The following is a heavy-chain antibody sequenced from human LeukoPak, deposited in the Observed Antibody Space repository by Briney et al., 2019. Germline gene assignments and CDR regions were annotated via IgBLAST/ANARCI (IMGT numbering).Heavy chain of an antibody. CDR3: AKGVTIYGDYTGFDY. V-gene: IGHV3-7*01. Sequence: GGSLRLSCAASGFTFSTYWMSWVRQAPGKGLEWVAQIGQGGSEKYYVDSVKGRFTISRDNSKNTLYLQMNSLRAEDTAVYYCAKGVTIYGDYTGFDYWGQGTLVTVSS. D-gene: IGHD4-17*01. J-gene: IGHJ4*02. CDR1: GFTFSTYW. CDR2: IGQGGSEK.